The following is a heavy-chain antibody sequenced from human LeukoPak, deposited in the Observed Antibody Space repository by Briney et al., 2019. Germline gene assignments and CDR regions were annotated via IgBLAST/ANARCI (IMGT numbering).Heavy chain of an antibody. CDR3: ARDYSSGWGNWFDP. J-gene: IGHJ5*02. D-gene: IGHD6-19*01. V-gene: IGHV1-69*06. CDR1: GGTFSSYA. CDR2: IIPIFGTA. Sequence: ASVKVSCKASGGTFSSYAISWVRQAPGQGPEWMGGIIPIFGTANYAQKFQGRVTITADKSTSTAYMELSSLRSEDTAVYYCARDYSSGWGNWFDPWGQGTLVTVSS.